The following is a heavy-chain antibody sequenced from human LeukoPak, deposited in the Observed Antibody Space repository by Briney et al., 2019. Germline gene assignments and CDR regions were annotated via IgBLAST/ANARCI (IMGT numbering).Heavy chain of an antibody. J-gene: IGHJ6*02. CDR2: INPSGGST. D-gene: IGHD1-7*01. Sequence: ASVKVSCKASGYTFTSYFVHWVRQAPGQGLEWMGIINPSGGSTSYAQKFQGRVRMTRATSTSTVYMELSSLRSEDTAVYYCARVELNYGMDVWGQGTTVTVSS. CDR3: ARVELNYGMDV. V-gene: IGHV1-46*01. CDR1: GYTFTSYF.